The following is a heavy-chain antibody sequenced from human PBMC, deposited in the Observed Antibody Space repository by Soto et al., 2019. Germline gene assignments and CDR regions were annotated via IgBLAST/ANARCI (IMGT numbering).Heavy chain of an antibody. CDR3: AKDPSVSHSSGWYHFDY. D-gene: IGHD6-19*01. Sequence: GGSLRLSCAASGFTFSNYAMTWVRQAPGKGLEWVSTISGSGGSTYYADSVKGRFTISRDNSKNTLHLQMNSLRAEDTAVYYCAKDPSVSHSSGWYHFDYWGQGTLVTVSS. CDR1: GFTFSNYA. CDR2: ISGSGGST. V-gene: IGHV3-23*01. J-gene: IGHJ4*02.